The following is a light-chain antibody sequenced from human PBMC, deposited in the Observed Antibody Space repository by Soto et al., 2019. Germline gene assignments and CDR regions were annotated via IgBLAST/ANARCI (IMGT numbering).Light chain of an antibody. J-gene: IGKJ1*01. CDR1: QTIMSY. CDR3: QHYNTYPWT. V-gene: IGKV1-5*03. CDR2: KAS. Sequence: DTQMTQSPSSLSASVGDRITITCRASQTIMSYLNWYRQKPGKAPELLIYKASHLESGVPSRFSGSGSGTEFTLTISSLQPGDFATYYCQHYNTYPWTFGHGTKVDIK.